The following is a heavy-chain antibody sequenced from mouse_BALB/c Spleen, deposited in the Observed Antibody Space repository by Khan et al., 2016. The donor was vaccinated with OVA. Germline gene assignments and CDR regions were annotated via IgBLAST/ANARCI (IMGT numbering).Heavy chain of an antibody. CDR2: TYPGGGYT. V-gene: IGHV1-63*02. D-gene: IGHD3-1*01. J-gene: IGHJ2*01. CDR3: ARRGAARATCDYFDY. Sequence: QVQLKESGAELVRPGTSVKMSCKAAGYTFTNYWIGWVKQRPGHGLEWIGDTYPGGGYTNYNEKFKGKATLTADTSSSTAYMQLSGLTSEDSASYYCARRGAARATCDYFDYWGQGTTLTVSS. CDR1: GYTFTNYW.